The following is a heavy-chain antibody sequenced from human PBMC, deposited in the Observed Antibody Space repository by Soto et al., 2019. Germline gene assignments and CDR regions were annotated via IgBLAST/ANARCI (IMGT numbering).Heavy chain of an antibody. Sequence: GGSLRLSCAASGFTFSVYWMSWVRQAPGKGLEWVANIKQDGTEIDQVGSLKGRFTISRDNAKNSVYLQMDSLRVEDTAVYYCARIGYSSSSFDYWGRGTLVTVSS. CDR1: GFTFSVYW. CDR2: IKQDGTEI. D-gene: IGHD6-6*01. V-gene: IGHV3-7*05. J-gene: IGHJ4*02. CDR3: ARIGYSSSSFDY.